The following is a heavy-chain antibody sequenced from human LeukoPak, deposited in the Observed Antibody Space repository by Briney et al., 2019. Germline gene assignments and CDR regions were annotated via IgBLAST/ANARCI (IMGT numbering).Heavy chain of an antibody. CDR2: IYYSGST. CDR3: ARMKRWTFNFDC. CDR1: GGSFSGYY. D-gene: IGHD4-23*01. V-gene: IGHV4-59*01. J-gene: IGHJ4*02. Sequence: SETLSLTCAVYGGSFSGYYWSWIRQPPGKGLEWIGYIYYSGSTNYNPSLKSRVTISVDTSKNQFSLRLSSVTAADTAVYYCARMKRWTFNFDCWGQGTLVTVSS.